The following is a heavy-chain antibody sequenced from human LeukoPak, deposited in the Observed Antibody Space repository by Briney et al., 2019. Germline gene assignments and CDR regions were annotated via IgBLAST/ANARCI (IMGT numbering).Heavy chain of an antibody. J-gene: IGHJ4*02. V-gene: IGHV3-7*03. CDR2: INQGGSIK. CDR3: AKGGKWDVTPFDY. Sequence: GGSLRLSCAASGFIFRNSWMTWIRRAPGKGLEWVANINQGGSIKNYVESVKGRFTISRDDAKSSLFLQMNSLRAEDTAVYYCAKGGKWDVTPFDYWGQGTLVTVSS. D-gene: IGHD1-26*01. CDR1: GFIFRNSW.